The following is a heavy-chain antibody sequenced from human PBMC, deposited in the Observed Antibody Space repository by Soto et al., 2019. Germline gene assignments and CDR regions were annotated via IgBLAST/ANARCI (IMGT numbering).Heavy chain of an antibody. D-gene: IGHD2-2*01. CDR1: GFNFDEYA. V-gene: IGHV3-9*01. J-gene: IGHJ6*03. CDR3: AKGYCSSAKCYTYSYMDV. Sequence: ESGGGLVQPGRSLRLSCAASGFNFDEYAMHWVRQGPGKGLEWVSGISWNRGTIVYADSVKGRFTISRDNAKNFLYLEMNSLGGEDTALYYCAKGYCSSAKCYTYSYMDVWGKGTTVTVSS. CDR2: ISWNRGTI.